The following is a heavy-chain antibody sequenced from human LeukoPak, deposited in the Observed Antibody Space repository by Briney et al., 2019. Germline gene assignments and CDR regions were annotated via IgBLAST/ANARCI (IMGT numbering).Heavy chain of an antibody. D-gene: IGHD6-19*01. J-gene: IGHJ4*02. V-gene: IGHV6-1*01. Sequence: SQTLSLTCAISGDSVPSNSVTWNWIRQSPSRGLEWLGRTYYRSKWYFQYAVYFKSRMTINPDTFKNQFSLQLNSVTPEDTAVYYCVREVDLASIRDCWGQGILVTVSS. CDR3: VREVDLASIRDC. CDR1: GDSVPSNSVT. CDR2: TYYRSKWYF.